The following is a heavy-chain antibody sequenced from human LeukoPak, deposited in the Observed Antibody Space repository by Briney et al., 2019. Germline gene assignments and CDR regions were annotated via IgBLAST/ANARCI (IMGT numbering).Heavy chain of an antibody. CDR2: MRSKANNYAT. CDR3: TSQAGYSSSWET. Sequence: PGGSLRLSCAASGLTFSGSAMHWVRQAPGKGLEWVGCMRSKANNYATGYATSVIGRFTISRDDSKNTRYLEMDSLKIEDTAVYFCTSQAGYSSSWETWGQGTLVTVSS. J-gene: IGHJ5*02. V-gene: IGHV3-73*01. D-gene: IGHD6-13*01. CDR1: GLTFSGSA.